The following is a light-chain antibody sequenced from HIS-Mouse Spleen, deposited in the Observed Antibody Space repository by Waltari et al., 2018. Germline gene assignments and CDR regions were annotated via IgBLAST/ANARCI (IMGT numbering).Light chain of an antibody. V-gene: IGLV2-8*01. CDR1: SSDVGGYNY. Sequence: QSALTQPPSASGSPGQSVTISCTGTSSDVGGYNYVSWYQQHPGKAPNLMIYEVSTRPSGVPGPFSGSKAGNPASLTVSGLQAEDEADYCCSSYAGSNNYVFGTGTKVTVL. CDR2: EVS. J-gene: IGLJ1*01. CDR3: SSYAGSNNYV.